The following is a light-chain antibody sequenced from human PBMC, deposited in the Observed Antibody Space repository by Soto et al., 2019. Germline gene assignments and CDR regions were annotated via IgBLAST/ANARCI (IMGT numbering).Light chain of an antibody. J-gene: IGKJ3*01. CDR2: DTS. V-gene: IGKV1-33*01. CDR3: MQALQTPFT. CDR1: QDLRTS. Sequence: PLPPSPSSLSASVGDRVTITCQASQDLRTSFPWSQQKPGKAPNLLIYDTSNLETGVPSRFSGSGSGTDFTFTISRLEPEDVVVYYCMQALQTPFTFGPGTKVDIK.